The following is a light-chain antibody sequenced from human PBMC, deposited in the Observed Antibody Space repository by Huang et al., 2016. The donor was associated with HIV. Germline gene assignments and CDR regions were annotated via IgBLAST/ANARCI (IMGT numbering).Light chain of an antibody. J-gene: IGKJ3*01. V-gene: IGKV1-12*01. CDR2: ATS. CDR1: QAISSY. Sequence: DIQMTQSPSSVSASVGDRVTIICRASQAISSYLAWYQQKPGKAPKLLIFATSTLQSGVPSRFSGSGSGTDFTLTISSLQPEDFATYYCQEANSFPPRVTFGPGTKVHIK. CDR3: QEANSFPPRVT.